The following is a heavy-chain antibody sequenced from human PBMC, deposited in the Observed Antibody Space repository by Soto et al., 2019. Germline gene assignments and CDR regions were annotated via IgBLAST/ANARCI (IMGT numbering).Heavy chain of an antibody. CDR1: GFTFSNYW. V-gene: IGHV3-74*01. CDR2: INSDGSVS. J-gene: IGHJ6*03. Sequence: EVKLVKSRGGLVQPGGSLRLSCAASGFTFSNYWMYWVRQAPGQGLVWVSRINSDGSVSRYADSVKGRLTISRDNVKNTLYLQMNSLRVEDTAVYYCARGDCVGGSCYSLAGSFYYYMDGWGKGTTVTVFS. D-gene: IGHD2-15*01. CDR3: ARGDCVGGSCYSLAGSFYYYMDG.